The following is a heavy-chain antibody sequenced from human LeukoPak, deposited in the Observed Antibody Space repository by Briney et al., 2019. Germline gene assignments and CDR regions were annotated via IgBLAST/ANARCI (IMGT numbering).Heavy chain of an antibody. CDR3: ASLTTVVTPYFDY. V-gene: IGHV4-34*01. Sequence: PSETLSLTCTVSGDSISNYYWSWIRQPPGKGLEWIGEINHSGSTNYNPSLKSRVTISVDTSKNQFSLKLSSVTAADTAVYYCASLTTVVTPYFDYWGQGTLVTVSS. J-gene: IGHJ4*02. CDR1: GDSISNYY. CDR2: INHSGST. D-gene: IGHD4-23*01.